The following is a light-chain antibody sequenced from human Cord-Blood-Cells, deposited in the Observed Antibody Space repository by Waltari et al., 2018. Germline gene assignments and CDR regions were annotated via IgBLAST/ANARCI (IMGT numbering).Light chain of an antibody. Sequence: QSALTQPASVSGSPGQSITISCTGTSRDVGSYNLVPWYQQHPGKAPKLMIYEGSKRPSGVSNRFSGSKSGNTASLTISGLQAEDEADYYCCSYAGSSNVFGTGTKVTVL. CDR1: SRDVGSYNL. V-gene: IGLV2-23*03. J-gene: IGLJ1*01. CDR3: CSYAGSSNV. CDR2: EGS.